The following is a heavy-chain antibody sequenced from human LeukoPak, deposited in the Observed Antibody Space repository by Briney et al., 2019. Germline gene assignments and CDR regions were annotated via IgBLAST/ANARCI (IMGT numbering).Heavy chain of an antibody. CDR2: IIPIFGTT. D-gene: IGHD5/OR15-5a*01. Sequence: SVKVSCKASGGTFSSYAISWVRQAPGQGLEWMGGIIPIFGTTNYAQKFQGRVTITADESTSTAYMELSSLRSEDTAVYYCARVPGRGVYPYFDYWGQGTLVTVSS. J-gene: IGHJ4*02. V-gene: IGHV1-69*13. CDR1: GGTFSSYA. CDR3: ARVPGRGVYPYFDY.